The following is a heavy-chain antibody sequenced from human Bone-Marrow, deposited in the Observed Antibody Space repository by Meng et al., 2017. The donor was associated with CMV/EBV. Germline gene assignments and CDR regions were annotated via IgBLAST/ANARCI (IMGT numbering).Heavy chain of an antibody. CDR1: GFTVSSNY. CDR3: ARDCSSTSCHDYGMDV. CDR2: IYSGGST. D-gene: IGHD2-2*01. V-gene: IGHV3-53*01. Sequence: GGSLRLSCAASGFTVSSNYMSWVRQAPGKGLEWVSVIYSGGSTYYADSVKGRFTISRDNSKNTLYLQMNSLRAEDTAVYYCARDCSSTSCHDYGMDVWGQGTTVTVSS. J-gene: IGHJ6*02.